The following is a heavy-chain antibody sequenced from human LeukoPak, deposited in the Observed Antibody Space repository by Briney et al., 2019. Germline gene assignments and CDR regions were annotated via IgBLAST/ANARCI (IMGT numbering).Heavy chain of an antibody. J-gene: IGHJ5*02. D-gene: IGHD2-2*02. CDR2: ISAYNGNT. V-gene: IGHV1-18*01. Sequence: GASVKVSCKASGYTFTSYGISWVREAPGQGLEWMGWISAYNGNTNYAQKLQGRVTMTTDTSTSTAYMELRSLRSDNTALYYCARVHEVVPAAIQVDWFDPSGQGTLVTVYS. CDR3: ARVHEVVPAAIQVDWFDP. CDR1: GYTFTSYG.